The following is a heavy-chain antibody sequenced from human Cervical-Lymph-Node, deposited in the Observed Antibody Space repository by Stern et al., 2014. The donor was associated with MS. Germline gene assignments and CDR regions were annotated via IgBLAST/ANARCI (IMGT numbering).Heavy chain of an antibody. V-gene: IGHV1-18*01. Sequence: VQLLQSAAEVKKSGASVKVSCKTSGYTFTNYGISWVRQAPGQGLEGVGWISGYSGHENYAQKIEGRDTKTTETSPSTAYLELTTLGPDVTAVYYCARDAANTGFDTYYAMDVWGQGTTVTVSS. D-gene: IGHD1-26*01. CDR3: ARDAANTGFDTYYAMDV. J-gene: IGHJ6*02. CDR1: GYTFTNYG. CDR2: ISGYSGHE.